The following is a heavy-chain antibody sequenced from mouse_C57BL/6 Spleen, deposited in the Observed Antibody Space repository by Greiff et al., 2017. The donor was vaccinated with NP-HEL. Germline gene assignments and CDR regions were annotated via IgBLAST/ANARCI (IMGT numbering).Heavy chain of an antibody. Sequence: VQLQQPGAELVKPGASVKLSCKASGYTFTSYWMHWVKQRPGQGLEWIGMIHPNSGSTNYNEKFKSKATLTVAKSSSTASMQLSSLTSEDSAVEYCARGEKQRRLGAIDYWGQGTSVTVSS. V-gene: IGHV1-64*01. J-gene: IGHJ4*01. CDR1: GYTFTSYW. CDR3: ARGEKQRRLGAIDY. D-gene: IGHD3-2*02. CDR2: IHPNSGST.